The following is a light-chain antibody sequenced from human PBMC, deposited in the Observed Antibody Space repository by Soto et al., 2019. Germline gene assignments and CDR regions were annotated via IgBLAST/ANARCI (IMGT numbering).Light chain of an antibody. J-gene: IGLJ3*02. CDR2: DVN. CDR3: YSYTSSSSWV. V-gene: IGLV2-14*01. CDR1: SSDVGGYNY. Sequence: QSALTQPASVSGSPGQSITISCTGTSSDVGGYNYVSWFQQHPGKAPKLVIYDVNNRPSGVSSRFSGSKSGNTASLTISGLQAEDEADYYCYSYTSSSSWVFGGGTKLTVL.